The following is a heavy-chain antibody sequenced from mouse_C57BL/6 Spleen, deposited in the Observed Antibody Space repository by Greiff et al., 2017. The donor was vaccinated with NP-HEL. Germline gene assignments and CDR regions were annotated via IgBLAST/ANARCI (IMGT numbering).Heavy chain of an antibody. J-gene: IGHJ4*01. CDR2: IYPGSGST. V-gene: IGHV1-55*01. Sequence: QVQLQQPGAELVKPGASVKMSCKASGYTFTSYWITWVKQRPGKGLEWIGDIYPGSGSTNYNEKFKSKATLTVNTSTSTAYMKLCSLTSDDSAVYYCARDRSRDAMAFWGQGTSVTVSS. D-gene: IGHD1-1*01. CDR1: GYTFTSYW. CDR3: ARDRSRDAMAF.